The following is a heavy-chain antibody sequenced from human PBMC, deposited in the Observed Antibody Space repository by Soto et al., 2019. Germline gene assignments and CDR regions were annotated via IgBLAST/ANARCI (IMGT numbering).Heavy chain of an antibody. Sequence: QVQLVQSGADVKRPGSSMKVSCKASGDTFNFYSINWVRQAPGLGLEWMGRVNPILSMSNYAQRFQGRVTMTADKSTSTAYMELSGLRSEDTAIYYCATSYGSGYRAFDFWGQGALVTVSS. CDR2: VNPILSMS. J-gene: IGHJ4*02. CDR3: ATSYGSGYRAFDF. D-gene: IGHD3-10*01. V-gene: IGHV1-69*04. CDR1: GDTFNFYS.